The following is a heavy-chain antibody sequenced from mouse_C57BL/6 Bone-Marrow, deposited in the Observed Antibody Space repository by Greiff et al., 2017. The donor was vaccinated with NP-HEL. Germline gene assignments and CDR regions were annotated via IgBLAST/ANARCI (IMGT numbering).Heavy chain of an antibody. CDR1: GYTFTSYW. Sequence: QVHVKQPGAELVRPGSSVKLSCKASGYTFTSYWMHWVKQRPIQGLEWIGNIDPSDSETHYNQKFTDQATLTVDKSSSTAYMQLSSLTSEDSAVYYCASGGSSLAWFAYWGQGTLVTVSA. J-gene: IGHJ3*01. CDR2: IDPSDSET. D-gene: IGHD1-1*01. CDR3: ASGGSSLAWFAY. V-gene: IGHV1-52*01.